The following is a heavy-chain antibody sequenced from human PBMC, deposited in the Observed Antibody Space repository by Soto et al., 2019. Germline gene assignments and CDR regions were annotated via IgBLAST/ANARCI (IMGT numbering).Heavy chain of an antibody. CDR1: GFSLTTSGVG. J-gene: IGHJ4*02. D-gene: IGHD3-10*01. Sequence: SGPTLVNPTQTLTLTCTFSGFSLTTSGVGVGWIRQPPGKALECLALIYWDDDNRYSPSLKSRLTITKDTSKNQLVLTLTNVDPVDTATYYCAHSAPGNYYGSGGMDYWGRGILVTVSS. CDR2: IYWDDDN. CDR3: AHSAPGNYYGSGGMDY. V-gene: IGHV2-5*02.